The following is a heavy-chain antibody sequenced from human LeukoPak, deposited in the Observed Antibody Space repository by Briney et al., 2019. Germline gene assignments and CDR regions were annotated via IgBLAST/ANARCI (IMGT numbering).Heavy chain of an antibody. J-gene: IGHJ4*02. V-gene: IGHV3-7*01. CDR3: YCAVEDY. CDR1: GITFRRYW. D-gene: IGHD2-15*01. Sequence: GGSLRLSCATSGITFRRYWMSWVRQAPGKGLEWVANIKQDGSEKNYMGSVRGRFTISRDNAKNSLYLQMNSLRAEDTAVYYCYCAVEDYWGQGTLVTVSS. CDR2: IKQDGSEK.